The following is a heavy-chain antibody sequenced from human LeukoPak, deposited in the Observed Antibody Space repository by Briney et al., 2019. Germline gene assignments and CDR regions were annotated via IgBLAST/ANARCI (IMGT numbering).Heavy chain of an antibody. J-gene: IGHJ4*02. CDR2: INPNSGGT. CDR1: GYTYTGYY. Sequence: ASVKVSCKASGYTYTGYYMHWVRQAPGQGLEWMGWINPNSGGTNYAQKFQGRVTMTRDTSISTAYMELSRLRSDDTAVYYCAITYYDIQAYFDYWGQGTLVTVSS. D-gene: IGHD3-9*01. V-gene: IGHV1-2*02. CDR3: AITYYDIQAYFDY.